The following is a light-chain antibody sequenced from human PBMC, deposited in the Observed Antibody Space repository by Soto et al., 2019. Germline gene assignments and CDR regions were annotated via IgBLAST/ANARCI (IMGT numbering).Light chain of an antibody. J-gene: IGKJ4*01. CDR1: QSISSD. CDR3: QQLNNYPLT. V-gene: IGKV3-11*02. CDR2: EAS. Sequence: PGDRATLSSGTSQSISSDLAWYQQKLGQVPRLLIYEASSWGTGVPARFSGGGSGRVFTLTISRLQPEDFATYYCQQLNNYPLTFGEGTKVDIK.